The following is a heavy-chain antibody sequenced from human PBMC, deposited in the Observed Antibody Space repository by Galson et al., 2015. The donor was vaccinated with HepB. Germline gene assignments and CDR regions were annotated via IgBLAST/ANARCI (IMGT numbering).Heavy chain of an antibody. CDR3: AKSWGHLYCSSTSCYTHAFDI. CDR2: ISGSGGST. CDR1: GFTFSSYA. J-gene: IGHJ3*02. D-gene: IGHD2-2*02. V-gene: IGHV3-23*01. Sequence: SLRLSCAASGFTFSSYAMSWVRQALGKGLEWVSAISGSGGSTYYADSVKGRFTISRDNSKNTLYLQMNSLRAEDTAVYYCAKSWGHLYCSSTSCYTHAFDIWGQGTIVTVSS.